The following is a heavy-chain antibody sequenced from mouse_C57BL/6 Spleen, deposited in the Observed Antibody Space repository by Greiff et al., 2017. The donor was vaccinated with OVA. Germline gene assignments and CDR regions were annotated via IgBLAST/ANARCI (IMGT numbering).Heavy chain of an antibody. J-gene: IGHJ1*03. D-gene: IGHD1-1*01. CDR2: IDPSDSYT. V-gene: IGHV1-69*01. Sequence: VQLQQPGAELVMPGASVKLSCKASGYTFTSYWMHWVKQRPGQGLEWIGEIDPSDSYTNYNQKFKSKSTLTVDKSSSTAYMQLSSLTSEDSAVYYCARGTTVEPRYWYFDVWGTGTTVTVSS. CDR3: ARGTTVEPRYWYFDV. CDR1: GYTFTSYW.